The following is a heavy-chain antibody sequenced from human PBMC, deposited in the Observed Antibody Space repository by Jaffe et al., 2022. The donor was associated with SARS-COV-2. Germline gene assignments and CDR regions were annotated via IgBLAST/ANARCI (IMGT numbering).Heavy chain of an antibody. CDR2: IYTSGST. CDR1: GGSISSGSYY. Sequence: QVQLQESGPGLVKPSQTLSLTCTVSGGSISSGSYYWSWIRQPAGKGLEWIGRIYTSGSTNYNPSLKSRVTISVDTSKNQFSLKLSSVTAADTAVYYCASEKSDTAMAPATWGQGTLVTVSS. CDR3: ASEKSDTAMAPAT. V-gene: IGHV4-61*02. D-gene: IGHD5-18*01. J-gene: IGHJ4*02.